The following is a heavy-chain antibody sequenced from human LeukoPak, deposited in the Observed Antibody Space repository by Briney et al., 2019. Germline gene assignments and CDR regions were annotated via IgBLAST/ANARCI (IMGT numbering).Heavy chain of an antibody. V-gene: IGHV4-34*01. CDR2: INHSGST. J-gene: IGHJ6*03. CDR1: GGSFSGYY. CDR3: ARGLVAARPYYYYYMDV. D-gene: IGHD6-6*01. Sequence: SETLSLTCAVYGGSFSGYYWSWIRQPPGKGLEWIGEINHSGSTNYNPSLKSRVTISVDTSKNQFSLELSSVTAADMAVYYCARGLVAARPYYYYYMDVWGKGTTVTVSS.